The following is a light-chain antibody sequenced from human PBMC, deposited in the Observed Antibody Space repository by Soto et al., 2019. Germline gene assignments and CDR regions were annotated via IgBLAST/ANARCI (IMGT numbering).Light chain of an antibody. V-gene: IGLV2-8*01. CDR3: SSYAGSDNSV. CDR2: GVT. J-gene: IGLJ1*01. CDR1: SSDIGDHNL. Sequence: QSVLTQPPSASGSPGQSVTISCSGTSSDIGDHNLVSWYQQHPGKAPKLLIWGVTNRPSGVPHRFSGSKSGNTASLTVSGLQAEDEADYYCSSYAGSDNSVFGTGTKLTVL.